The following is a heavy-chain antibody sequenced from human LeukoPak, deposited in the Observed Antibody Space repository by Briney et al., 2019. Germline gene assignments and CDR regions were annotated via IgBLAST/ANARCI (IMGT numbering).Heavy chain of an antibody. CDR2: IKQDGSEK. CDR3: ARDGVVVPAESAFDI. CDR1: GFTFSSFS. V-gene: IGHV3-7*01. D-gene: IGHD2-2*01. Sequence: GGSLRLSCAASGFTFSSFSMNWVRQAPGKGLEWVANIKQDGSEKYYLDSVKGRFTISRDNARNSLYLQMNSLRAEDTAVYYCARDGVVVPAESAFDIWGQGTMVTVSS. J-gene: IGHJ3*02.